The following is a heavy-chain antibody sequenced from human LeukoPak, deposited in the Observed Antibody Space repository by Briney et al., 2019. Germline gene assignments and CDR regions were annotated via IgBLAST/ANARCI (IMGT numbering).Heavy chain of an antibody. CDR2: IYYSGST. J-gene: IGHJ4*02. V-gene: IGHV4-59*01. D-gene: IGHD2-15*01. Sequence: PSETLSLTCTVSGGSLNSYYWNWIRQPPRKGLEWIGFIYYSGSTNYNPSLRSRVTISVDTSKNQFSLKLTSVTAADTAVFYCARVRCSGGSCYSDYWGQGTLVTVSS. CDR3: ARVRCSGGSCYSDY. CDR1: GGSLNSYY.